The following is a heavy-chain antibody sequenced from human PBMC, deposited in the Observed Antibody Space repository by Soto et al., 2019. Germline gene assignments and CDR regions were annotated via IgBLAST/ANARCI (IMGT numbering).Heavy chain of an antibody. CDR2: IYYSGST. Sequence: QVQLQESGPGLVKPSQTLSLTCTVSGGSISSGDYYWSWIRQPPGKGLEWLGYIYYSGSTYYNPSLKSRVTVSVDTSKNQFSLKLSSVTAADTAVYYCARRIVLVPAAYWFDPWGQGTLVTVSS. CDR1: GGSISSGDYY. CDR3: ARRIVLVPAAYWFDP. D-gene: IGHD2-2*01. J-gene: IGHJ5*02. V-gene: IGHV4-30-4*01.